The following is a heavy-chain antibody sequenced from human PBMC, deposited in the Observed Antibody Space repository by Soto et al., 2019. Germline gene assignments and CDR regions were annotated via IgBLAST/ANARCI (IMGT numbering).Heavy chain of an antibody. D-gene: IGHD5-12*01. CDR2: IWYDGSNK. CDR3: ARAGGEGFIVATTPTYYYYYGMDV. J-gene: IGHJ6*02. Sequence: PGGSLRLSCAASGFTFSSYGMHWVRQAPGKGLEWVAVIWYDGSNKYYADSVKGRFTISRDNSKNTLYLQMNSLRAEDTAVYYCARAGGEGFIVATTPTYYYYYGMDVWGQGTTVTVSS. CDR1: GFTFSSYG. V-gene: IGHV3-33*01.